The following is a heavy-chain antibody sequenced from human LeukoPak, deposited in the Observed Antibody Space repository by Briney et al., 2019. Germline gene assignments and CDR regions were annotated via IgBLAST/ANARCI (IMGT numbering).Heavy chain of an antibody. J-gene: IGHJ4*02. CDR1: GGSFSGYY. D-gene: IGHD6-19*01. CDR3: ARGPIIAVAGSSGFDY. V-gene: IGHV4-34*01. CDR2: INHSGST. Sequence: SETLSLTCAVYGGSFSGYYWSWIRQPPGKGLEWIGEINHSGSTNYNPSLKSRVTILVDTSKNQFSLKLSSVTAADTAVYYCARGPIIAVAGSSGFDYWGQGTLVTVSS.